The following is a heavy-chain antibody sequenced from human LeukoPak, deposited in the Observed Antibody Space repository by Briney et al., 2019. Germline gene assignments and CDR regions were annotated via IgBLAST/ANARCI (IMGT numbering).Heavy chain of an antibody. CDR3: ARQLYSYGDWHYYYYMDV. D-gene: IGHD5-18*01. CDR1: GGTFSSYA. J-gene: IGHJ6*03. Sequence: SVKVSCKASGGTFSSYAISWVRQAPGQGPEWMGGIIPIFGTANYAQKFQGRVTITADKPTSTAYMELSSLRSEDTAVYYCARQLYSYGDWHYYYYMDVWGKGTTVTVSS. CDR2: IIPIFGTA. V-gene: IGHV1-69*06.